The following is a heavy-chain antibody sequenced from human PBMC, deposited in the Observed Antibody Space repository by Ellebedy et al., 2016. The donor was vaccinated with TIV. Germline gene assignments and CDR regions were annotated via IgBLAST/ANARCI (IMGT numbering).Heavy chain of an antibody. CDR3: ARTDPWQPIDD. V-gene: IGHV4-39*01. Sequence: MPSETLSLTCSVSGCSVSSTGYYWTCIRQPPGKGLEYIGSVYYSGSPYYNPSFKSGITLSADTSKNQFSLNLRTVTAADTAVYYCARTDPWQPIDDWGQGILVSVSS. CDR2: VYYSGSP. J-gene: IGHJ4*02. CDR1: GCSVSSTGYY. D-gene: IGHD2-21*02.